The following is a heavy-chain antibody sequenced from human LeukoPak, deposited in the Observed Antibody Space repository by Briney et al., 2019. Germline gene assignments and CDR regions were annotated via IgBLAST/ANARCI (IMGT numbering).Heavy chain of an antibody. J-gene: IGHJ4*02. V-gene: IGHV3-21*01. CDR1: GFTFSSYS. CDR3: ASGSWGGVFDY. CDR2: ISSSSSYI. Sequence: GGSLRLSCAASGFTFSSYSMNWVRQAPGKGLEWVSSISSSSSYIYYADSVKGRFTISRDNANNSLYLQMNSLRAEDTAVYYFASGSWGGVFDYWGQGTLVTVSS. D-gene: IGHD6-13*01.